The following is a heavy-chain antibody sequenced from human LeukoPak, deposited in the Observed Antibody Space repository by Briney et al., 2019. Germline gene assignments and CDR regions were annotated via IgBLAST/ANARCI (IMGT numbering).Heavy chain of an antibody. V-gene: IGHV3-23*01. CDR3: ARDLGTWLGELSIDY. CDR2: ISGSGGST. D-gene: IGHD3-10*01. Sequence: GGSLRLSCAASGFTFSSYAMSWVRQAPGKGLEWVSAISGSGGSTYYADSVKGRFTISRDNSKSTLYLQMNSLRAEDTAVYYCARDLGTWLGELSIDYWGQGTLVTVSS. J-gene: IGHJ4*02. CDR1: GFTFSSYA.